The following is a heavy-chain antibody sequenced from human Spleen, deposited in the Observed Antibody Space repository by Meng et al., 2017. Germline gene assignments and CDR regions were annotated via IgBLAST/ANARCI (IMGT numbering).Heavy chain of an antibody. D-gene: IGHD5/OR15-5a*01. V-gene: IGHV3-30-3*01. CDR1: GFIFTDYA. J-gene: IGHJ4*02. CDR3: ARDLGVWDFDY. Sequence: QVQLVESGGGVVRPGGSLRLSCAASGFIFTDYAMHWVRQAPGKGLEWVALISYDGNNKYYADSVKGRFTISRDNSKNTLYLQMNSLRAEDTAVFYCARDLGVWDFDYWGQGTLVTVSS. CDR2: ISYDGNNK.